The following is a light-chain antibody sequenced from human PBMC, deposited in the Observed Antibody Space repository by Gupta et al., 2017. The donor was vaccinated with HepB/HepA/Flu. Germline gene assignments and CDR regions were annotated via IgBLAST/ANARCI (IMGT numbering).Light chain of an antibody. Sequence: SAATPPRSVSGSPGQAVTISCTGTSRVVGSDNHVSWDQQHPGKAPKLMIFDVTKRTSGVPDRFSGSKSDNTASLTISGLQAEDEADYFCCSYAATNVYVFGTGTKVTVL. J-gene: IGLJ1*01. CDR2: DVT. CDR3: CSYAATNVYV. CDR1: SRVVGSDNH. V-gene: IGLV2-11*01.